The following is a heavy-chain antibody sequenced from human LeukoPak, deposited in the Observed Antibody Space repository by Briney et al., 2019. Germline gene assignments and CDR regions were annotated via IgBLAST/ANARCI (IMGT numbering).Heavy chain of an antibody. V-gene: IGHV3-21*01. Sequence: GGSLRLSCAASGFTFSSYSMNWVRQAPGKGLEWVSSISSSSSYIYYADSVKGRFTISRDNAKNSLYLQMNSLRAEDTAVYYCARAEFPIVVVPAPDYWGQGTLVTVSS. D-gene: IGHD2-2*01. CDR2: ISSSSSYI. J-gene: IGHJ4*02. CDR1: GFTFSSYS. CDR3: ARAEFPIVVVPAPDY.